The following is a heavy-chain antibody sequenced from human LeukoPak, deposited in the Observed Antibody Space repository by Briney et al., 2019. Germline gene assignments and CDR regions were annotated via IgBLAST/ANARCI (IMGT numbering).Heavy chain of an antibody. CDR3: ARGSWYSSSWAYYYYMDV. Sequence: ASVKVSCKASGYTFTGYYMHWVRQAPGQGLGWMGIINPSGGSTSYAQKFQGRVTMTRDMSTSTVYMELSSLRSEDTAVYYCARGSWYSSSWAYYYYMDVWGKGTTVTVSS. D-gene: IGHD6-13*01. J-gene: IGHJ6*03. CDR2: INPSGGST. V-gene: IGHV1-46*01. CDR1: GYTFTGYY.